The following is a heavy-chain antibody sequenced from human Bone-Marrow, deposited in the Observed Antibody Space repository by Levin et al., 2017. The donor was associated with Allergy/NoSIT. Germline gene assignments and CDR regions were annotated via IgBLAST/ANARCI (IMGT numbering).Heavy chain of an antibody. CDR3: ARLDFNYGSYY. Sequence: GESLKISCAASGFTFHDYKMHWVRQAPGKGLEWVSIIYSGGGTFYADSVKARFTISRDNSKNTVYLQMNSLRAEDTAVYYCARLDFNYGSYYWGQGTLVTVSS. J-gene: IGHJ4*02. D-gene: IGHD3-10*01. V-gene: IGHV3-66*04. CDR1: GFTFHDYK. CDR2: IYSGGGT.